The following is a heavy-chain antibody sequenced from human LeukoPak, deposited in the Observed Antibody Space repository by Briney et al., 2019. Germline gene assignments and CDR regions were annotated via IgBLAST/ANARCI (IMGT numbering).Heavy chain of an antibody. V-gene: IGHV3-74*01. CDR3: ASGGRSFGYDS. CDR2: ISTDESST. CDR1: GFTFSSYW. D-gene: IGHD2-15*01. Sequence: PGGSLRLSCVASGFTFSSYWMYWVRQAPGKGLVWVSHISTDESSTSYADSVKGRFTISRDNAKNTLYLQMNSLRGEDTAVYYCASGGRSFGYDSWGQGTLATVSS. J-gene: IGHJ4*02.